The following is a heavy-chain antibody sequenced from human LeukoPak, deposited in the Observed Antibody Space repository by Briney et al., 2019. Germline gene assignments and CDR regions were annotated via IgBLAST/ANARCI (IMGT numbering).Heavy chain of an antibody. J-gene: IGHJ4*02. CDR2: IHYSGSI. V-gene: IGHV4-31*03. D-gene: IGHD4-11*01. CDR1: GVSVSSGTYY. Sequence: PSETLSLTCTVSGVSVSSGTYYWTWIRQRPGKGLEWIGCIHYSGSILYNPSLASRVSISVDAPDDRFSLNLKSVTAADTAVYYCARGRDYIKVGHWGQGKLVTVSS. CDR3: ARGRDYIKVGH.